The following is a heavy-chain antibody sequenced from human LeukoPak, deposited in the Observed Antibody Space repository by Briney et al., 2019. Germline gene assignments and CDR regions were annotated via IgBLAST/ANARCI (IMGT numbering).Heavy chain of an antibody. D-gene: IGHD3-22*01. CDR1: GGSFSGYY. CDR2: INHSGST. J-gene: IGHJ4*02. CDR3: ARVTGYMIEDYFDY. Sequence: SETLSLTCAVYGGSFSGYYWSWIRQPPGKGLEWIGEINHSGSTNFNPSLKSRVTISVDTSKNQFSLRLRSVTAADTAVYYCARVTGYMIEDYFDYWGQGTLVTVSS. V-gene: IGHV4-34*01.